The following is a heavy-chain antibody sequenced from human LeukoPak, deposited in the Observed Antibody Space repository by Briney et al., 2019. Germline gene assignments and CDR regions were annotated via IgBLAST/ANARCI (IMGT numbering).Heavy chain of an antibody. CDR3: AREGTAGTNLNWFDH. D-gene: IGHD1-1*01. Sequence: SETLSLTCTVSGGSISSYYWSWIRPPPGKGLEWIGYISYSGSTNFNPAPKSRVTISVDTYKNQFSLKLSSVTAADAAVYYCAREGTAGTNLNWFDHWGQGTLVTVSS. CDR2: ISYSGST. J-gene: IGHJ5*02. CDR1: GGSISSYY. V-gene: IGHV4-59*01.